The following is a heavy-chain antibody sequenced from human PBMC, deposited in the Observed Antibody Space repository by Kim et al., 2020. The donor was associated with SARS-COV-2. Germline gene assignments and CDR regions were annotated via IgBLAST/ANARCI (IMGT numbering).Heavy chain of an antibody. J-gene: IGHJ4*02. D-gene: IGHD3-3*01. CDR2: ISGSGGST. V-gene: IGHV3-23*01. CDR3: AKGAERFLEWLPDFDY. Sequence: GGSLRLSCAASGFTFSSYAMSWVRQAPGKGLEWVSAISGSGGSTYYADSVKGRFTISRDNSKNTLYLQMNSLRAEDTAVYYCAKGAERFLEWLPDFDYWGQGTLVAVSS. CDR1: GFTFSSYA.